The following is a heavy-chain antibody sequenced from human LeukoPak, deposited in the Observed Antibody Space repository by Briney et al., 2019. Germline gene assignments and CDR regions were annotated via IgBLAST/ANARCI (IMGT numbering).Heavy chain of an antibody. CDR2: IYYSGST. CDR1: GGSISSYY. V-gene: IGHV4-59*01. CDR3: ARTRPFGAFDI. Sequence: SETLSLTCTVSGGSISSYYWSWIRQPPGKGLEWIGYIYYSGSTNYNPSLKTGVTISVATSKIQFSLKLSYVTAADTAVYYCARTRPFGAFDIWGQGKMVTVSS. D-gene: IGHD3-16*01. J-gene: IGHJ3*02.